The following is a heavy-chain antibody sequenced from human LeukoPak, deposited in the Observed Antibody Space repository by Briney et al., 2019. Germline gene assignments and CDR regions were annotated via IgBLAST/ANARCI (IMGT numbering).Heavy chain of an antibody. D-gene: IGHD2-2*01. CDR1: GGSISSYY. CDR2: IYTSGST. V-gene: IGHV4-4*09. Sequence: SETLSLTCTVSGGSISSYYWSWIRQPPGKGLEWIGYIYTSGSTNYNPSIKSRVTISVFTSKSQIPLNLSSVTAADTAVYYCARQYCSSTSCNFDYWGQGTLVTVSS. CDR3: ARQYCSSTSCNFDY. J-gene: IGHJ4*02.